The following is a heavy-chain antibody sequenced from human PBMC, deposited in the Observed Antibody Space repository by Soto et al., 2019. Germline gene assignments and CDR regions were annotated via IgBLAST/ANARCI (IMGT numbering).Heavy chain of an antibody. D-gene: IGHD5-12*01. J-gene: IGHJ6*02. Sequence: SDTRSLTCTVSGGSISSSSYYWGWIRQPPGKGLEWIGSIYYSGSTYYNPSLKSRVTISVDTSKNQFSLKLSSVTAADTAVYYCARQSYDFGNYYYYYGMDVWGQGTTVS. CDR2: IYYSGST. V-gene: IGHV4-39*01. CDR3: ARQSYDFGNYYYYYGMDV. CDR1: GGSISSSSYY.